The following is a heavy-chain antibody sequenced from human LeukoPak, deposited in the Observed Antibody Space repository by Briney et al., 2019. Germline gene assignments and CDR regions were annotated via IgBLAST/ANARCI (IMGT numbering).Heavy chain of an antibody. CDR2: IKQDGSEK. J-gene: IGHJ3*01. Sequence: PGGSLRLSCAASGFTFSSYWMSWVRQAPGKGLEWVANIKQDGSEKYYVDSVKGRFTISRDNSKNTLYLQMNSLRADDTAIYYCANRGTKWLPPPTDAFDVWGQGTMVTVSS. V-gene: IGHV3-7*05. CDR1: GFTFSSYW. D-gene: IGHD2-8*01. CDR3: ANRGTKWLPPPTDAFDV.